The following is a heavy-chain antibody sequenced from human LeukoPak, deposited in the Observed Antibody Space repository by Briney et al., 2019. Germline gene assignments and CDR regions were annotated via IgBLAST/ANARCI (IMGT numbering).Heavy chain of an antibody. J-gene: IGHJ4*02. D-gene: IGHD3-16*02. CDR3: ARGRPIYVWGSYRYCYFDY. V-gene: IGHV4-4*02. Sequence: SETLSLTCAVSGGSISGSNWWSWVRQPPGKGLEWIGEIYHSGSTNYNPSLKSRVTISVDTSKNQFSLKLSSVTAADTAVYYCARGRPIYVWGSYRYCYFDYWGQGTLVTVSS. CDR2: IYHSGST. CDR1: GGSISGSNW.